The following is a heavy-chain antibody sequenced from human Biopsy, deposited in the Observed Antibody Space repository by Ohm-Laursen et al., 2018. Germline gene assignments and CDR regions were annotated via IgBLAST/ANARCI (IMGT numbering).Heavy chain of an antibody. Sequence: SETLSLTCTVSGVSITAYYWSWIRQPPGKGLECIGNIHHSGSTNYNPSLKSRLTISVDTSKNHFSRKLSSVTAADTAVYYCARMDCSGGSCHYYSYGMDVWGQGTTVTVSS. CDR1: GVSITAYY. CDR2: IHHSGST. D-gene: IGHD2-15*01. J-gene: IGHJ6*02. CDR3: ARMDCSGGSCHYYSYGMDV. V-gene: IGHV4-4*09.